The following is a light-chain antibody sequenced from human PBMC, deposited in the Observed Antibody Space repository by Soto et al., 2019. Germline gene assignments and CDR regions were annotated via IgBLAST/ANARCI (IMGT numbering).Light chain of an antibody. CDR3: QQYDNLPRAT. CDR2: DAS. CDR1: EDINNY. Sequence: DIQMTQSPSSLSASVGDRVTITCQATEDINNYLIWYQQKPGRAPKLLIYDASNLETGVPSRFSGSGYGTDFFLTISNLQPEDTATYYCQQYDNLPRATFGPGTKVEIK. V-gene: IGKV1-33*01. J-gene: IGKJ3*01.